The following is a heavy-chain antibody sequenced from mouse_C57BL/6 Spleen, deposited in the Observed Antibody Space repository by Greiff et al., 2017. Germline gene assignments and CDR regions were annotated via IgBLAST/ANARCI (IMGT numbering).Heavy chain of an antibody. CDR1: GFSLSTFGMG. CDR3: ARIWRGYSNYGYFDV. D-gene: IGHD2-5*01. J-gene: IGHJ1*03. V-gene: IGHV8-8*01. Sequence: QVTLKVSGPGILQPSQTLRLTCSFSGFSLSTFGMGVGWIRQPSGKGLEWLAHIWWDDDKYYNPALKSRLTLSTDTSKNQVFLKIANVDTADTATYYCARIWRGYSNYGYFDVWGTGTTVTVSS. CDR2: IWWDDDK.